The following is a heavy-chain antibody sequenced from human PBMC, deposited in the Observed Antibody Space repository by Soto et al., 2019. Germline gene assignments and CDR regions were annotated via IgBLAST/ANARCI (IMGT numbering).Heavy chain of an antibody. V-gene: IGHV3-74*01. CDR2: IKSDGSST. Sequence: QLVESGGGLVQPGGSLRLSCAASGFTFSDFWMHWVRQAPGKGLVCVSRIKSDGSSTTYADSVKGRFTISRDNAKNTLYLQMNSLRAEDMAVYYCAREQLVGVGMDVWGQGTTVTVSS. J-gene: IGHJ6*02. CDR3: AREQLVGVGMDV. CDR1: GFTFSDFW. D-gene: IGHD6-6*01.